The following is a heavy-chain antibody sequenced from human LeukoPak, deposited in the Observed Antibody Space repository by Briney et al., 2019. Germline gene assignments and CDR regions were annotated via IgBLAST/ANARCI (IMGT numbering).Heavy chain of an antibody. CDR2: ISGSGGST. CDR3: AKSPGVGATRTFFDY. D-gene: IGHD1-26*01. J-gene: IGHJ4*02. Sequence: GGSLRLSCAASGFTFSSYAMSWVRQAPGKGLEWVSAISGSGGSTYYADSVKGRFTISRDNAKNSLYLQMNSLRAEDTALYYCAKSPGVGATRTFFDYWGQGTLVTVSS. V-gene: IGHV3-23*01. CDR1: GFTFSSYA.